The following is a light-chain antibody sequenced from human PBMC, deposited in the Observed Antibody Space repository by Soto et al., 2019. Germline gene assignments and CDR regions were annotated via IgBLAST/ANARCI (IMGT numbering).Light chain of an antibody. CDR2: EAS. CDR3: QQYNNYPWT. CDR1: QSVSGW. V-gene: IGKV1-5*03. J-gene: IGKJ1*01. Sequence: DIEMTQSPSTLSASVGDRVTITCRASQSVSGWLAWHQQKPGKAPKLLIYEASSLESGVPSRFSGSGSGTEFTPTISSLQQDDCATYYCQQYNNYPWTFGQGTTVEIK.